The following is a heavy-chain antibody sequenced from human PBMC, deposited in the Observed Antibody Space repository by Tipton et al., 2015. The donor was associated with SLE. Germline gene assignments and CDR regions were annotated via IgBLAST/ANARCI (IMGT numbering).Heavy chain of an antibody. Sequence: TLSLTCAVYSGSFSDYYWNWIRQPPGKGLEWIGEINHSGSSSYNPSLKSRVTISVDTSKNQFSLKLSSVTAADTAVYYCARHPRGDYCSGGSCPDWYFDLWGRGTLVTVSS. CDR2: INHSGSS. CDR1: SGSFSDYY. CDR3: ARHPRGDYCSGGSCPDWYFDL. V-gene: IGHV4-34*01. D-gene: IGHD2-15*01. J-gene: IGHJ2*01.